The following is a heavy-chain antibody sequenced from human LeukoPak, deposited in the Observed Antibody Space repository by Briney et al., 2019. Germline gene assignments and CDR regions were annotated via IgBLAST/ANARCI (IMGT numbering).Heavy chain of an antibody. J-gene: IGHJ6*02. Sequence: PSETLSLTCTVSDGSISSSSYLWGWIRQPPGKGLEWIGYIYYTGSTYYNSSLTSRVTISLDTSKNQFSLRLSSVTAADTAVYYCARSYDSRGYYYYGMDVWGQGTTVTVSS. CDR2: IYYTGST. CDR1: DGSISSSSYL. D-gene: IGHD3-22*01. CDR3: ARSYDSRGYYYYGMDV. V-gene: IGHV4-39*07.